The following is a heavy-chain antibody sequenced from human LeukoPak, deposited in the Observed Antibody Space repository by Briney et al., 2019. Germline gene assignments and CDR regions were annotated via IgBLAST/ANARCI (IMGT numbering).Heavy chain of an antibody. V-gene: IGHV4-39*02. CDR2: IYYSGST. J-gene: IGHJ6*03. CDR3: ARDSPEELGIPHYYYMDV. Sequence: SETLSLTCTVSGGSISSSSYYWGWIRQPPGKGLEWIGSIYYSGSTYYNPSLKSRVTISVDTSKNQFSLKLSSVTAADTAVYYCARDSPEELGIPHYYYMDVWGKGTTVTVSS. D-gene: IGHD7-27*01. CDR1: GGSISSSSYY.